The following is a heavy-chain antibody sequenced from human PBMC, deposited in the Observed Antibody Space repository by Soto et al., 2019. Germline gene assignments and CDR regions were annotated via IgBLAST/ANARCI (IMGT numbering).Heavy chain of an antibody. V-gene: IGHV5-10-1*01. Sequence: GESLKISCKASGYSFTDYWISWVRQMPGKGLEWMGRIDPSDSYTNFSPSFQGHVTISADKSISTAYLQWSSLKASDTAMYYCARRGRFGTVTTPFYDMDVWGQGTTVTVSS. CDR2: IDPSDSYT. D-gene: IGHD4-17*01. CDR1: GYSFTDYW. CDR3: ARRGRFGTVTTPFYDMDV. J-gene: IGHJ6*02.